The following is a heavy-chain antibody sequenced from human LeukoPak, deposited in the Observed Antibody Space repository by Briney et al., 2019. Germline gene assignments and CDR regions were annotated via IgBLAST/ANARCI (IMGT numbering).Heavy chain of an antibody. CDR1: GGSISSGGYS. J-gene: IGHJ5*02. CDR3: ARGRLWGSSWYIHWFDP. CDR2: IYHSGST. Sequence: PSETLSLTCAVSGGSISSGGYSWSWIRQPPGKGLEWIGYIYHSGSTYYNPSLKSRVTISVDTSKNQFSLKLSSVTAADTAVYYCARGRLWGSSWYIHWFDPWGQGTLVTVSS. D-gene: IGHD6-13*01. V-gene: IGHV4-30-2*01.